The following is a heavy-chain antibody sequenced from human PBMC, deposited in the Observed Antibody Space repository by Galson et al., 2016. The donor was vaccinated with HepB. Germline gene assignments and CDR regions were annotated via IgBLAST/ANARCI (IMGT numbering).Heavy chain of an antibody. CDR2: ISTFNGYT. J-gene: IGHJ6*02. V-gene: IGHV1-18*01. CDR1: GYSFSSYG. D-gene: IGHD3-3*01. Sequence: SVKVSCKASGYSFSSYGISWVRQAPGQGLAWLGWISTFNGYTKYAQKLQGRVTMTTDTSTSTAYMELRSLRSDDTAVYYCARDGLRFLEWLRDGMDVWGQGTTVTVSS. CDR3: ARDGLRFLEWLRDGMDV.